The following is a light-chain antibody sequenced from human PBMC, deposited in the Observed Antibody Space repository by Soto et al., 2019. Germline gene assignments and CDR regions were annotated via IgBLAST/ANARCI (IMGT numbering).Light chain of an antibody. CDR2: AAS. CDR3: QQASSFPIT. J-gene: IGKJ5*01. CDR1: QGITNY. Sequence: IQMTQSPSSLSASVGDRVTITCRASQGITNYLAWYQQKPGKVPKLLIYAASTVQSGVPARFSGSGSVTDFTLTIISLQPEDFAAYYCQQASSFPITFGQKTRLEIK. V-gene: IGKV1-12*01.